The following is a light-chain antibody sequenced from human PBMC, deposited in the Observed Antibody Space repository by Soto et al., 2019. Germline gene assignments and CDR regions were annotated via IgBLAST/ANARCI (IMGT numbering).Light chain of an antibody. J-gene: IGKJ4*01. CDR2: AAS. V-gene: IGKV1-39*01. CDR3: QQTYNTPLT. Sequence: DIQMTQSPSSLSASVGDIVTITGLASQGSSRYLAWYQQTPGNAPKLLIYAASGLQSGVPSRFSGSGSGTDFTLTINSLQREDFATYYCQQTYNTPLTFGGGTKVDI. CDR1: QGSSRY.